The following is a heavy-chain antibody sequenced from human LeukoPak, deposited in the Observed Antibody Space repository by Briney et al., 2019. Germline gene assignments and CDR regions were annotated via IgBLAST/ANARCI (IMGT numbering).Heavy chain of an antibody. D-gene: IGHD3-3*01. J-gene: IGHJ5*02. CDR2: ISAYNGNT. V-gene: IGHV1-18*01. Sequence: GASVKVSCKASGYTYTSYGISWVRQAPGQGLEWMGWISAYNGNTNYAQKLQGRVTMTTDTSTSTAYMELRSLRSDDTAVYYCARGVTIFGVVITFNWFDPWGQGTLVTVSS. CDR3: ARGVTIFGVVITFNWFDP. CDR1: GYTYTSYG.